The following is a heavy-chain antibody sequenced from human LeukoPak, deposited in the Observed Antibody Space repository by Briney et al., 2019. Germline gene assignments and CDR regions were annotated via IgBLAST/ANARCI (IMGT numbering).Heavy chain of an antibody. Sequence: PSETLSLTCTVSGGSISSYYWSWIRQPAGKGLEWIGSIYHSGSTYYNPSLKSRVTIPVDTSKNQFSLKLSSVTAADTAVYYCARYGDYVNWFDPWGQGTLVTVSS. CDR3: ARYGDYVNWFDP. CDR2: IYHSGST. J-gene: IGHJ5*02. CDR1: GGSISSYY. V-gene: IGHV4-4*07. D-gene: IGHD4-17*01.